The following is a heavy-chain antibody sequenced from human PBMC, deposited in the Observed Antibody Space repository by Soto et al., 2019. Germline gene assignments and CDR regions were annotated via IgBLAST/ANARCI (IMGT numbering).Heavy chain of an antibody. CDR2: IYYSGST. D-gene: IGHD1-7*01. CDR1: EGSLSSFY. V-gene: IGHV4-59*08. J-gene: IGHJ4*02. CDR3: ARNGTGTTRWFDY. Sequence: PSETQCPSSSVSEGSLSSFYLSWLRQPPGKGLEWIGYIYYSGSTNYNPSLKSRVTISVDTSKNQFSLKLSSVTAADTAVYYCARNGTGTTRWFDYWGQGTLVTVSS.